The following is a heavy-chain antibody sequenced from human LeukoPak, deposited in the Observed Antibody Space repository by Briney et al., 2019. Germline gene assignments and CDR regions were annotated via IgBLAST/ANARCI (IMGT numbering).Heavy chain of an antibody. J-gene: IGHJ4*02. CDR1: GYAFTSYY. Sequence: ASVKVSCKASGYAFTSYYMHWVRQAPGQGLEWMGIVNPSGGSTSYAQKFQGRVTMTRDTSTSAVYMELSSLRSEDTAVYYCAREPEGYSYGIDYWGQGTLVTVSS. D-gene: IGHD5-18*01. CDR2: VNPSGGST. CDR3: AREPEGYSYGIDY. V-gene: IGHV1-46*01.